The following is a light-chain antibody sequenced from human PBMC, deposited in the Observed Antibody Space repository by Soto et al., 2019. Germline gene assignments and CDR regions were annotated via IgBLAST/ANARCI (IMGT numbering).Light chain of an antibody. CDR2: GAS. CDR3: QQYGSSPYT. J-gene: IGKJ2*01. Sequence: EIVLTQSPGTLSLSPGERATLSCRASQSVSRNYLAWNQQKPGQAPRLLTYGASGRATGIPDRFSGSGSGTDFTLTISRLEPEDFAVYYCQQYGSSPYTFGQGTKLEIK. V-gene: IGKV3-20*01. CDR1: QSVSRNY.